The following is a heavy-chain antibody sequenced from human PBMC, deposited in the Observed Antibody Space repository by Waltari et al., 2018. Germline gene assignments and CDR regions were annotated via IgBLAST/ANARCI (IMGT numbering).Heavy chain of an antibody. Sequence: QLQLQESGPGLVKPSETLSLTCTVSGGSISSSSYYWGWIRQPPGKGLEWIGSIFYSGSTYYNPSLKSRVTISVDTSKNQFSLKLSSVTAADTAVYYCASNHRDIVGAIDYWGQGTLVTVSS. V-gene: IGHV4-39*01. D-gene: IGHD1-26*01. J-gene: IGHJ4*02. CDR1: GGSISSSSYY. CDR3: ASNHRDIVGAIDY. CDR2: IFYSGST.